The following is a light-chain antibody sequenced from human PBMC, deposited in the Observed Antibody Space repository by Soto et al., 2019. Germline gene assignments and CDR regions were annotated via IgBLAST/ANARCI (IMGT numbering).Light chain of an antibody. CDR2: WAS. J-gene: IGKJ5*01. CDR3: EQYYTTPPIT. CDR1: QSVLYSSNIKNY. Sequence: DIVMTQSPASLAVSLGERATINCKSSQSVLYSSNIKNYLAWYQQKPGQPPKLLVYWASTRESGVPDRFSGSGSGTDFTLTTSSLQAEDVAVYYCEQYYTTPPITFGQGTRLEIK. V-gene: IGKV4-1*01.